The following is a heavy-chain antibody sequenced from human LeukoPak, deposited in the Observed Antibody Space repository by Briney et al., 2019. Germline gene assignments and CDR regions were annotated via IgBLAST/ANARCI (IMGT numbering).Heavy chain of an antibody. J-gene: IGHJ4*02. CDR3: ARQTSQANFDY. D-gene: IGHD1-26*01. Sequence: PSETLSLTCTVSGGSISSYYWSWIRQPPGKGLEWIGYIYYSGSTNYNPSLKSRVTISVDTSKNQFSLKLSSVTAADTSVYYCARQTSQANFDYWGQGALVTVSS. V-gene: IGHV4-59*08. CDR2: IYYSGST. CDR1: GGSISSYY.